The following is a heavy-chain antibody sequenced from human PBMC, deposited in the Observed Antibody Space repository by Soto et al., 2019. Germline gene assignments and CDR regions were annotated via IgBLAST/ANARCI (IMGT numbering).Heavy chain of an antibody. V-gene: IGHV4-59*08. D-gene: IGHD3-22*01. CDR1: GGSISSYY. CDR2: IYYSGST. J-gene: IGHJ6*02. CDR3: ARRDSSGYPYYYYGMDV. Sequence: SETLSIACTVSGGSISSYYWSWIRQPPGKGLEWIGYIYYSGSTNYNPSLKSRVTISVDTSKNQFSLKLSSVTAADTAVYYCARRDSSGYPYYYYGMDVWGQGTTVTVSS.